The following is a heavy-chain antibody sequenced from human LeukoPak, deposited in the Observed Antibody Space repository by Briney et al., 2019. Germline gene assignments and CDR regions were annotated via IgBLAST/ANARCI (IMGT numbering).Heavy chain of an antibody. D-gene: IGHD3-22*01. V-gene: IGHV1-18*01. J-gene: IGHJ4*02. CDR1: GYTFTSYG. CDR3: ARDGDPKYYYDSSRYYSY. Sequence: GASVKVSCKASGYTFTSYGISWVRQAPGQGLEWMGWISAYNGNTNYAQKLQGRVTMTTDTSTSTAYMELRSLRSDDTAVYYCARDGDPKYYYDSSRYYSYWGQGTLVTVSS. CDR2: ISAYNGNT.